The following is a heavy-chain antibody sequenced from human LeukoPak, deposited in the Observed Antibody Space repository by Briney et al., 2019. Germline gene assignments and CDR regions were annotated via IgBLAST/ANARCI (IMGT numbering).Heavy chain of an antibody. CDR3: VRFAAAGTGIFDY. CDR2: IKQDGSEK. V-gene: IGHV3-7*01. Sequence: GGSLRLSCAASGFTFDDYGMSWVRQAPGKGLEWVANIKQDGSEKYYVDSVKGRFTISRDNAKNSLYLQMNSLRAEDTAVYYYVRFAAAGTGIFDYWGQGTLVTVSS. J-gene: IGHJ4*02. D-gene: IGHD6-13*01. CDR1: GFTFDDYG.